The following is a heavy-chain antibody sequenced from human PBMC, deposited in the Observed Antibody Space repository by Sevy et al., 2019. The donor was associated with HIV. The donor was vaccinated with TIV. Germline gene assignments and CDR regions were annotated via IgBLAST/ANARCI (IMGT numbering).Heavy chain of an antibody. CDR2: FAPEDGER. J-gene: IGHJ4*02. CDR1: GYTLAGLS. Sequence: ASVKVSCKVSGYTLAGLSMHWVRQAPGKGLEWMGSFAPEDGERIYAQKLEGRVTMTEDTSADTAYMELNSLRSEDTAVYYCATTKDYYDSSGCPFDYWGQGTLVTVSS. CDR3: ATTKDYYDSSGCPFDY. D-gene: IGHD3-22*01. V-gene: IGHV1-24*01.